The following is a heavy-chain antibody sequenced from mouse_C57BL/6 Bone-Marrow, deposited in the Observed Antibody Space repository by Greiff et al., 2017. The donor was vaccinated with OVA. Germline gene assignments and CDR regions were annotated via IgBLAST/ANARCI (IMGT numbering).Heavy chain of an antibody. CDR3: ASPPYYSNFYAMDY. CDR2: INPNNGGT. CDR1: GYTFTDYY. J-gene: IGHJ4*01. Sequence: VQLQQSGPELVKPGASVKISCKASGYTFTDYYMNWVKQSHGKSLEWIGDINPNNGGTSYNQKFKGKATLTVDKSSSTAYMELRSLTSEDSAVYYCASPPYYSNFYAMDYWGQGTSVTVSS. D-gene: IGHD2-5*01. V-gene: IGHV1-26*01.